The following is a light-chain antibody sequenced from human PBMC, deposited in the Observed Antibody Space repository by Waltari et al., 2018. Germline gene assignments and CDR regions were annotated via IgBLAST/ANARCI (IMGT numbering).Light chain of an antibody. V-gene: IGLV4-69*01. CDR1: SGHSTNI. CDR2: VKSDGSH. J-gene: IGLJ3*02. CDR3: QTGGHGTWV. Sequence: QLVLTQSPSASASLGASVKLTCTLSSGHSTNIIAWLQQQPEKGPRFLMNVKSDGSHNKGVGIPDRFSGSSPGAEPYLTISSLQSEDEADYYCQTGGHGTWVFGGGTRLTVL.